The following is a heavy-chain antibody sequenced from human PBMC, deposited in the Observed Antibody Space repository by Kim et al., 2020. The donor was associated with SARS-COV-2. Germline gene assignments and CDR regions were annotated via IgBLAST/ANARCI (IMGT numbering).Heavy chain of an antibody. D-gene: IGHD2-15*01. J-gene: IGHJ4*02. Sequence: GGSLRLSCAASGFTFSSYAMHWVRQAPGKGLEWVAVISYDGSNKYYADSVKGRFTISRDNSKNTLYLQMNSLRAEDTAVYYCARGADIVVVVAATQDYFDYWGQGTLVTVSS. CDR1: GFTFSSYA. CDR2: ISYDGSNK. CDR3: ARGADIVVVVAATQDYFDY. V-gene: IGHV3-30*04.